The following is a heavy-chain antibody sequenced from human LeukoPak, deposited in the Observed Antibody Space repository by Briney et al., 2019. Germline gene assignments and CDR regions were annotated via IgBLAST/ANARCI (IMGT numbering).Heavy chain of an antibody. D-gene: IGHD5-12*01. V-gene: IGHV3-48*01. CDR3: ARGPSGYHNT. CDR1: GFTFNSYW. CDR2: ISSSGSTI. Sequence: PGGSLRLSCAASGFTFNSYWMNWVRQAPGKGLEWVSYISSSGSTIYYADSVKGRFTISRDNSKNTLYLQMNSLRAEDTAVYYCARGPSGYHNTGGQGTLVTVSS. J-gene: IGHJ4*02.